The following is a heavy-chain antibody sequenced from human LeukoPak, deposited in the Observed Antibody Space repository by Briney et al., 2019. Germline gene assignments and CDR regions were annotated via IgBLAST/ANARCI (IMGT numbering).Heavy chain of an antibody. CDR2: ISGSGGST. J-gene: IGHJ2*01. CDR3: GAPHWYFDL. Sequence: GGSLRLSCAASGFTFSSYGMSWVRQAPGKGLEWVSAISGSGGSTYYADSVKGRFTISRDNSTTPLYLQMNSPRAADTAVYYCGAPHWYFDLWGRGTLVTVSS. CDR1: GFTFSSYG. V-gene: IGHV3-23*01.